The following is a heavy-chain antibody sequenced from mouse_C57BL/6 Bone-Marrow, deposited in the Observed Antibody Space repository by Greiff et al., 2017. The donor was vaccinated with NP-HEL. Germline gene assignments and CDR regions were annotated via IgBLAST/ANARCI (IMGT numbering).Heavy chain of an antibody. CDR1: GYTFTSYW. CDR2: IDPSDSYT. V-gene: IGHV1-69*01. CDR3: AISLGYFDV. J-gene: IGHJ1*03. Sequence: QVQLQQPGAELVMPGASVKLSCKASGYTFTSYWMHWVKQRPGQGLEWSGEIDPSDSYTNYNQKFKGKSTLTVDKSSSTAYMQLSSLTSEDSAVYYCAISLGYFDVWGTGTTVTVSS.